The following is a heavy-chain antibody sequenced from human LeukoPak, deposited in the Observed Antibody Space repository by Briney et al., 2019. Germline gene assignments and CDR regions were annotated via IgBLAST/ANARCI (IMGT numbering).Heavy chain of an antibody. V-gene: IGHV4-38-2*02. CDR1: GYSISTGYY. J-gene: IGHJ5*02. CDR3: AREEPHCSGGSCRGDNWFDP. Sequence: SETLSLTCTVSGYSISTGYYWDWIRQPPGKGLEWIGTFYHGGSTYYNPSLKSRVTISVDTSKNQFSLKLSSVTAADTAVYYCAREEPHCSGGSCRGDNWFDPWGQGTLVTVSS. D-gene: IGHD2-15*01. CDR2: FYHGGST.